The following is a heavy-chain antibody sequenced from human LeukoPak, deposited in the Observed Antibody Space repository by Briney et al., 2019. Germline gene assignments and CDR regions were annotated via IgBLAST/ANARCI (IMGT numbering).Heavy chain of an antibody. Sequence: SETLSLTCTVSGGSISSSNYYWGWIRQPPGKGLEWIGSIYHSGSTYYNPSLKSRVTISVDTSKNQFSLKLSSVTAADTAVYYCARDAGDTGDAFDIWGQGTMVTVSS. J-gene: IGHJ3*02. V-gene: IGHV4-39*07. CDR1: GGSISSSNYY. D-gene: IGHD5-18*01. CDR2: IYHSGST. CDR3: ARDAGDTGDAFDI.